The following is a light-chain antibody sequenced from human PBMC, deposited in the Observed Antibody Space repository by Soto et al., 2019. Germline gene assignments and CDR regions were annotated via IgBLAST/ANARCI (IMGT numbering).Light chain of an antibody. CDR3: QQYGTSPPWT. V-gene: IGKV3-20*01. J-gene: IGKJ1*01. CDR2: GAS. Sequence: EIVLTQSPGTLSLSPGERATLSCRASQSIVSSYLAWYQQKPGQAPRLLIYGASSRATDIPDRFSGSGSGTDFTLTIGRLEPEDFAVYFCQQYGTSPPWTFGQGTQVEIK. CDR1: QSIVSSY.